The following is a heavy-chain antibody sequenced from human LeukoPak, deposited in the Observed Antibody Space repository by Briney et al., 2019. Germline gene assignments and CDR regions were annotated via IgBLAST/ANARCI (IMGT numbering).Heavy chain of an antibody. CDR2: IYYSGST. CDR3: ARQLRGEAVAGHLQPFDY. CDR1: GGSISSGDYF. J-gene: IGHJ4*02. D-gene: IGHD6-19*01. V-gene: IGHV4-30-4*01. Sequence: SETLSLTCTVSGGSISSGDYFWSWIRQPPGKGLEWMGYIYYSGSTYYNPSLKSRVTISVDTSKNQFSLKLSSVTAADTAVYFCARQLRGEAVAGHLQPFDYWGQGTLVTVSS.